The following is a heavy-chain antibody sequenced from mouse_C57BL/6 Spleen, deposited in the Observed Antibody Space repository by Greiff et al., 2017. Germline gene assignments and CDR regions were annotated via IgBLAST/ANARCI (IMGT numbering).Heavy chain of an antibody. CDR2: IDPSSGGT. J-gene: IGHJ2*01. Sequence: VQLQQPGAELVKPGASVKLSCKASGYTFTSYWMHWVKQRPGRGLEWIGRIDPSSGGTKYNEKFKSKATLTVDKPSSTAYMQLSSLTSEDSAVYDGASSTKVTTDGVDYWGQGTTLTVSS. CDR3: ASSTKVTTDGVDY. CDR1: GYTFTSYW. D-gene: IGHD2-2*01. V-gene: IGHV1-72*01.